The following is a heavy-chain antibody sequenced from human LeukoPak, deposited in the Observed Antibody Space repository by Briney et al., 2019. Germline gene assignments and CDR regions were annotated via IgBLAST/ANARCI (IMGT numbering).Heavy chain of an antibody. V-gene: IGHV4-34*11. CDR3: ARDRANWGSRDAFDI. D-gene: IGHD7-27*01. Sequence: SETLSLTCAVYGGSFSGYYWSWIRQPPGKGLEWIGYIYYTGSTNYNPSLKSRVTMSVDTPKNQFSLNLSSVTTADTAVYFCARDRANWGSRDAFDIWGRGTMVTVSS. CDR2: IYYTGST. CDR1: GGSFSGYY. J-gene: IGHJ3*02.